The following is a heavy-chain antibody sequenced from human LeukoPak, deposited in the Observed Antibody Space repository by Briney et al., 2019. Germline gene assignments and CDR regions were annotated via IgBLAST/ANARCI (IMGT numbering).Heavy chain of an antibody. CDR2: INSDGSGT. Sequence: GGSLRLSCAASGFSFSTYWMHWVRQAPGKGLVWVSRINSDGSGTDYADSVKGRFTISRDNSQSTLYLQMNSLRAEDTAVYYCARARNNYDSSGFSALDYWGQGTLVTVSS. CDR3: ARARNNYDSSGFSALDY. V-gene: IGHV3-74*01. CDR1: GFSFSTYW. D-gene: IGHD3-22*01. J-gene: IGHJ4*02.